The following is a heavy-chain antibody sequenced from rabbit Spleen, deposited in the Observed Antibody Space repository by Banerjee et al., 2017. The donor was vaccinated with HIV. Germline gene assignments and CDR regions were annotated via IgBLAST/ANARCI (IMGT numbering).Heavy chain of an antibody. CDR3: ARDGAGGSYFAL. CDR2: IDPVFGIA. J-gene: IGHJ3*01. CDR1: GFDFGTYY. V-gene: IGHV1S7*01. D-gene: IGHD8-1*01. Sequence: QLVESGGGLVQPGGSLKLSCKASGFDFGTYYMSWVRQAPGKGLEWIGYIDPVFGIAVYASWVNGRFTISRENAQNTVFLQMTSLTAADTATYFCARDGAGGSYFALWGQGTLVTVS.